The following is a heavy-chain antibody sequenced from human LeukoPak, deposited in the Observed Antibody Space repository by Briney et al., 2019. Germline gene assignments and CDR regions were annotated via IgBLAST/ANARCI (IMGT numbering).Heavy chain of an antibody. J-gene: IGHJ4*02. CDR3: ARESGSYLGLFDY. CDR2: IYYSGST. D-gene: IGHD1-26*01. CDR1: GGSISSSSYY. V-gene: IGHV4-39*07. Sequence: PSETLSLTCTVSGGSISSSSYYWGWIRQPPGKGLEWIGSIYYSGSTYYNPSLKIRVTISVDTSKNQFSLKLSSVTAADTAVYYCARESGSYLGLFDYWGQGTLVTVSS.